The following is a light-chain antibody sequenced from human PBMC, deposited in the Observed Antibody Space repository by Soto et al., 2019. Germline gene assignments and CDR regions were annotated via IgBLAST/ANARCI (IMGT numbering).Light chain of an antibody. Sequence: DMPMTQSPSSLSASVGDRVTITCRATQSISRYLNWYQQKPGKPPKLLIHTASTLERGVPSRFSGSGSGTEFTLTISSLQPEDFATYYCQQSYSVPPFTFGQGTKLDMK. CDR1: QSISRY. V-gene: IGKV1-39*01. CDR3: QQSYSVPPFT. J-gene: IGKJ2*01. CDR2: TAS.